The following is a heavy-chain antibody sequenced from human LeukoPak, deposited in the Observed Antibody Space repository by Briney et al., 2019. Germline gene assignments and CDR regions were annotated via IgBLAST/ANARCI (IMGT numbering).Heavy chain of an antibody. D-gene: IGHD3-9*01. Sequence: PGGSLRLSCAASGFTFSSYGMHWVRQAPGKGLECVAVISCDGSNKYYADSVKGRFTISRDNSKNTLYLQMNSLRAEDTAVYYCAKPLGRLAYYYYYGMDVWGQGTTVTVSS. V-gene: IGHV3-30*18. CDR3: AKPLGRLAYYYYYGMDV. J-gene: IGHJ6*02. CDR1: GFTFSSYG. CDR2: ISCDGSNK.